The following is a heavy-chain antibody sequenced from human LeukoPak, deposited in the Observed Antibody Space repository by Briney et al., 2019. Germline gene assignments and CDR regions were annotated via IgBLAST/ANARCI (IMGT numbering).Heavy chain of an antibody. Sequence: GGSLRLSCAASEFTFNTYAMGWVRQAPGKGLEWVSSISGSGGNTYYADSVKGRFTISRDNAGNSLYLQMNSLRAEDTAVYYCAKAFNSSWHNWGQGTLVTVSS. V-gene: IGHV3-23*01. CDR3: AKAFNSSWHN. D-gene: IGHD6-13*01. J-gene: IGHJ4*02. CDR2: ISGSGGNT. CDR1: EFTFNTYA.